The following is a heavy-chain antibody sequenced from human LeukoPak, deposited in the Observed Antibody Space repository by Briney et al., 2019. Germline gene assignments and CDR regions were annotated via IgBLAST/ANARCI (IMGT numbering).Heavy chain of an antibody. D-gene: IGHD5-12*01. CDR3: ARDNDDTRYSGYVGSLVYYYYYMDV. V-gene: IGHV1-18*01. CDR1: GYTFTSYG. CDR2: ISAYNGNT. Sequence: ASVKVSCKASGYTFTSYGISWVRQAPGQGLEWMGWISAYNGNTNYAQKLQGRVTMTTDTSTSTAYMELRSLRSDDTAVYYCARDNDDTRYSGYVGSLVYYYYYMDVWGKGTTVTVSS. J-gene: IGHJ6*03.